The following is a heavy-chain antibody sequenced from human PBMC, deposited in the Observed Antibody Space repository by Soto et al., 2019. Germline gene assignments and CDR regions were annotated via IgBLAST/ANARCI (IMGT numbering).Heavy chain of an antibody. CDR3: AGGRGLYGDSLDY. D-gene: IGHD4-17*01. J-gene: IGHJ4*02. Sequence: QVQLVQSGAEVKKPGASVKVSCKASGYTFTSYAMHWVRQAPGQRLEWMGWINAGNGNTKYSQKFQGRVTITRDTSASTSYMGLSSLRSEDTAVYYCAGGRGLYGDSLDYWGQGTLVTVSS. CDR2: INAGNGNT. CDR1: GYTFTSYA. V-gene: IGHV1-3*01.